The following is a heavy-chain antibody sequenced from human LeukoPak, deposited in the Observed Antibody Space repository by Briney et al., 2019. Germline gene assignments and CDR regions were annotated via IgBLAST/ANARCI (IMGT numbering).Heavy chain of an antibody. V-gene: IGHV4-61*02. CDR1: GGSISSGSYY. CDR3: ARGGGGVIITSYYYYLDV. J-gene: IGHJ6*03. D-gene: IGHD3-3*01. CDR2: IYTSGST. Sequence: SETLSLTCTVSGGSISSGSYYWSWIRQPAGKGLEWIGRIYTSGSTNYNPSLKSRVTISLDTSKNQFSLKLNSVTAADTAVYYCARGGGGVIITSYYYYLDVWAKGTTVTVSS.